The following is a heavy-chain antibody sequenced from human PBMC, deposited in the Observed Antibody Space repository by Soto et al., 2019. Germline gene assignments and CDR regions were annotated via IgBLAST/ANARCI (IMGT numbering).Heavy chain of an antibody. D-gene: IGHD1-26*01. Sequence: SETLSLTCTVSGGSISSDYWSWIRQPAGKGLEWIGRIYTSGSTNYNPSLKSRVTMSVDTSKNQFSLKLSSVTAADTAVYYCARGMRSGSYYSPTGGPYYYYGMDVWGQGTTVTVSS. CDR3: ARGMRSGSYYSPTGGPYYYYGMDV. CDR2: IYTSGST. J-gene: IGHJ6*02. CDR1: GGSISSDY. V-gene: IGHV4-4*07.